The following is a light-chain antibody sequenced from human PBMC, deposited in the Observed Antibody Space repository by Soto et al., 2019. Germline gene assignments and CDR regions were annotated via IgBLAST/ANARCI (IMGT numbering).Light chain of an antibody. V-gene: IGLV2-14*01. CDR1: SRDDGGYNY. CDR3: SSYTSSSTS. Sequence: QSALAQPASVSGSPGQSITISCTGTSRDDGGYNYGSGSQQHPGKAPKLMIYEVSNRPSGVSNRFSDSKSGNTASLTISGPQSEDEADYYCSSYTSSSTSFGTGTRAPS. CDR2: EVS. J-gene: IGLJ1*01.